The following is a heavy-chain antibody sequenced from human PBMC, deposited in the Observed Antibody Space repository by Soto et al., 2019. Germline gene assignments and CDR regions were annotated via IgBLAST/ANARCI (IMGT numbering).Heavy chain of an antibody. CDR1: GGSINSYY. D-gene: IGHD3-3*01. V-gene: IGHV4-59*01. CDR2: IYYSGST. J-gene: IGHJ5*02. Sequence: SETLSLTCTVSGGSINSYYWSWIRQPPGKGLEWIGYIYYSGSTNYNPSLKSRVTISVDTSKNQFSLKLSSVTAADTAVYYCARVYYDFWSGYLAWFDPWGQGTLVTVSS. CDR3: ARVYYDFWSGYLAWFDP.